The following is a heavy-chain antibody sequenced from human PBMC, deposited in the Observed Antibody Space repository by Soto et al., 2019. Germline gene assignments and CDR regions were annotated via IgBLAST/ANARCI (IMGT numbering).Heavy chain of an antibody. J-gene: IGHJ4*02. Sequence: PSETLSLTCAVSGYSISRSNWWGWIRQPPGKGLEWIGCIYYSGTTYYNPSLKSRVTMSVDTSKNQFSLKLTSVTAVDTAVYYCARREIQGPIDYWGQGTLVTVSS. CDR1: GYSISRSNW. V-gene: IGHV4-28*01. D-gene: IGHD1-26*01. CDR3: ARREIQGPIDY. CDR2: IYYSGTT.